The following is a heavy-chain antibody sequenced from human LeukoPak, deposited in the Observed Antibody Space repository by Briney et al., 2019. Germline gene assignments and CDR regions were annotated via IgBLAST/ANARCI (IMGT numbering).Heavy chain of an antibody. D-gene: IGHD4-17*01. CDR2: ITNSGDYI. J-gene: IGHJ4*02. V-gene: IGHV3-21*01. Sequence: GGSLRLSCAASGFTFSSCSINWVRQAPGKGLEWVSTITNSGDYIFYADSVKGRFTISRDNAKNSLYLQMNSLRADDTAVYFCASDEYGDPLGYWGQGTPVTVSS. CDR1: GFTFSSCS. CDR3: ASDEYGDPLGY.